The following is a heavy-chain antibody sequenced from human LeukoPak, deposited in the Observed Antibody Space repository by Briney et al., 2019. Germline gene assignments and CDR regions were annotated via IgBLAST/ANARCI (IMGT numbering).Heavy chain of an antibody. CDR3: ARDLNWETY. CDR1: GFTFSSYS. D-gene: IGHD7-27*01. Sequence: GGSLRLSCAASGFTFSSYSMSWVRQAPGKGLEWVSSISNSRNYIYYADSVKGRFTISRDNAKNSLYLQMNSLRAEDTAVYYCARDLNWETYWGQGTLVSVSS. CDR2: ISNSRNYI. V-gene: IGHV3-21*01. J-gene: IGHJ4*02.